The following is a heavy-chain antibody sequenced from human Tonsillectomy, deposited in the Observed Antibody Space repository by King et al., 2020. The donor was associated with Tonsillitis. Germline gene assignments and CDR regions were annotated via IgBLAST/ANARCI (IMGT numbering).Heavy chain of an antibody. CDR3: AKDWGSKGVVITHDAFDI. D-gene: IGHD3-22*01. J-gene: IGHJ3*02. CDR2: ISGSGGSK. V-gene: IGHV3-23*04. Sequence: EVQLVQSGGGLVQPGGSLRLSCAASGFTFSSYAMSWVRQAPGKGLEWVSAISGSGGSKYYADSVKGRFTISRDNSKNTLYLQMNSLRAEDTAVYYCAKDWGSKGVVITHDAFDIWGQGTMVTVSS. CDR1: GFTFSSYA.